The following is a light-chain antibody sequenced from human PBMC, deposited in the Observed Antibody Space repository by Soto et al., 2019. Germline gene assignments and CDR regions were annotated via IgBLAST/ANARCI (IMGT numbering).Light chain of an antibody. CDR3: AAWDDSLSGLV. Sequence: QSVLAHPPSASGTLGQRVTISCSGSSSNIGSNYVYWYQQLPGTAPKLLIYRNNQRPSGVPDRFSGSKSGTSASLAISGLRSEDEADYYCAAWDDSLSGLVFGGGTKLTVL. CDR2: RNN. CDR1: SSNIGSNY. J-gene: IGLJ2*01. V-gene: IGLV1-47*01.